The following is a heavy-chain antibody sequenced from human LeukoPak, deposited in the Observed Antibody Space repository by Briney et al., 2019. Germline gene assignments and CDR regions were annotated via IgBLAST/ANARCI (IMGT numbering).Heavy chain of an antibody. V-gene: IGHV3-23*01. CDR2: ISGSGGST. D-gene: IGHD6-19*01. J-gene: IGHJ4*01. Sequence: GGSLRLSCAASGFTFSSYVMSWVRQAPGKGLEWVAAISGSGGSTHYADSVKGRFTISRDNSKNTLYLQMNSLRAEDTAVYYCAKRASGGSGWYGYFDYWGHGTLVTVSS. CDR3: AKRASGGSGWYGYFDY. CDR1: GFTFSSYV.